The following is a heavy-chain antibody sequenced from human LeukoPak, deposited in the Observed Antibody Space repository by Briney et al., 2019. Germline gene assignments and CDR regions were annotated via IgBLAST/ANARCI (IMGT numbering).Heavy chain of an antibody. J-gene: IGHJ4*02. CDR1: GFIFSHYG. CDR3: ARELSQIVWGGLDY. V-gene: IGHV3-33*05. Sequence: GRSLRLSCAASGFIFSHYGMHWVRQAPGKGLEWVAVIQNDASTENFAESVKCRFTISRDNSKNTVFLQMNSLRVEDTAVYYCARELSQIVWGGLDYGGQGTLVSVSS. D-gene: IGHD2-21*01. CDR2: IQNDASTE.